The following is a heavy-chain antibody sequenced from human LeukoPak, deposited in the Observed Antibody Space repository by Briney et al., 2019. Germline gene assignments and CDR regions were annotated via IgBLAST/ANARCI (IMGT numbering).Heavy chain of an antibody. CDR2: IKQDGSEK. CDR1: GFIFSNYW. CDR3: ARDMIILQS. J-gene: IGHJ5*02. V-gene: IGHV3-7*04. D-gene: IGHD3-16*01. Sequence: PGGSLRLSCSASGFIFSNYWMTWVRQAPGKGLEWVANIKQDGSEKYYVDSMKGRFTISRDNAKKSLYLQMNSLRAEDTAVYFCARDMIILQSWGQGTLVTVSS.